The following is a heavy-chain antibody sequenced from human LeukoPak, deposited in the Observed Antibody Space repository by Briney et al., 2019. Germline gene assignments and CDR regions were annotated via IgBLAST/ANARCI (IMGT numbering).Heavy chain of an antibody. J-gene: IGHJ4*02. D-gene: IGHD3-16*02. CDR1: GFTFSSYS. CDR2: ISSSSSTI. CDR3: AREVRLGELSPVDY. V-gene: IGHV3-48*04. Sequence: GSLRLSCAASGFTFSSYSMNWVRQAPGKGLEWVSYISSSSSTIYYADSVKGRFTISRDNAKNSLYLQMNSLRAEDTAVYYCAREVRLGELSPVDYWGQGTLVTVSS.